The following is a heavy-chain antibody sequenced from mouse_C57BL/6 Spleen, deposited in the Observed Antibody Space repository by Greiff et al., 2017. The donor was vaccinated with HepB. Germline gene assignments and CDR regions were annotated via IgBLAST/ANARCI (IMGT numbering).Heavy chain of an antibody. J-gene: IGHJ2*01. Sequence: EVLLVEPGGGLVKPGGSLKLSCAASGFTFSSYTMSWVRQTPEKRLEWVATISGGGGNTYYPDSVKGRFTISRDNAKNTLYLQMSSLRSEDTAVYYCARHPGYYHFDYWGQGTTLTVSS. V-gene: IGHV5-9*01. CDR3: ARHPGYYHFDY. CDR1: GFTFSSYT. D-gene: IGHD2-3*01. CDR2: ISGGGGNT.